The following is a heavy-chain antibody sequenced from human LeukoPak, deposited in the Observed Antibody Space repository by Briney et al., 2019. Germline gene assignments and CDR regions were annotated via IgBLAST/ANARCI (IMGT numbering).Heavy chain of an antibody. V-gene: IGHV4-31*03. J-gene: IGHJ5*02. Sequence: SETLSLTCTVSGGSISSGGYYWSWIRQHPGKGLEWIGYIYYSGSTYYNPSLKSRVTISVDTSKNQFSLKLSSVTAADTAVYYCARHGYSSGWYGGYNWFDPWGQGTLVTVSS. CDR3: ARHGYSSGWYGGYNWFDP. CDR2: IYYSGST. CDR1: GGSISSGGYY. D-gene: IGHD6-19*01.